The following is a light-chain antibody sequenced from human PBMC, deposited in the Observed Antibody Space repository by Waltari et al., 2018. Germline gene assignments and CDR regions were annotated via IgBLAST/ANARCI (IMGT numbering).Light chain of an antibody. V-gene: IGKV4-1*01. CDR1: QSVLYSSNNKNY. J-gene: IGKJ1*01. Sequence: DIVMTQPPDSLAVSLGERATINCKSSQSVLYSSNNKNYLAWYQQKPGQPPRLLIYWASTRESGVPDRFSGSGSGTDFTLTISSLQAEDVAVYYCHQYYVTPRTFGQGTKVEIK. CDR3: HQYYVTPRT. CDR2: WAS.